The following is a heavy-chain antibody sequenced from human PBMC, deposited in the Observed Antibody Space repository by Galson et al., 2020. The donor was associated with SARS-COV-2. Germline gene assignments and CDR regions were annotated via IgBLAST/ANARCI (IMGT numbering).Heavy chain of an antibody. J-gene: IGHJ4*02. CDR3: AKNYDILTGCNDY. Sequence: GGSLRLSCAASGFTFTSYAMSWVRQAPGKGLEWLSTISDSGGSTYYADSVKGRFTISRDTSKKTPHLHMNSLSAEDTALYYCAKNYDILTGCNDYWGQGTLVTVSS. D-gene: IGHD3-9*01. CDR2: ISDSGGST. CDR1: GFTFTSYA. V-gene: IGHV3-23*01.